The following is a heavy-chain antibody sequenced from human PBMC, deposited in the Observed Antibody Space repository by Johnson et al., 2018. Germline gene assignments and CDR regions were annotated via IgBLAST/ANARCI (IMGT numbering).Heavy chain of an antibody. D-gene: IGHD3/OR15-3a*01. CDR3: AKNPGYFGPMGAFDI. CDR2: ISWNSGGR. J-gene: IGHJ3*02. Sequence: VQLVQSGGGLVQPGRSLRLSCAASGFTFADYAMHWVRQAPGKGLEGVSGISWNSGGRGYADSVKGRVTISRDNAKNSLYLQMNSLRAEDTALYYCAKNPGYFGPMGAFDIWGQGTMVTVSS. CDR1: GFTFADYA. V-gene: IGHV3-9*01.